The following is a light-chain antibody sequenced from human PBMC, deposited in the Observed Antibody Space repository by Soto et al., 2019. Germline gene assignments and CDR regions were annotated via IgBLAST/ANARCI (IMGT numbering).Light chain of an antibody. Sequence: ETVMTQSPATLSLSPGEXATLSCRASQSVSSNLAWYQQKPGQAPRLLIYGASTRATGVPARFSGSGSGTEFTLTISRLEPEDFAAYYCQQYGSLPFTFGPGTKVDIK. J-gene: IGKJ3*01. V-gene: IGKV3-15*01. CDR3: QQYGSLPFT. CDR2: GAS. CDR1: QSVSSN.